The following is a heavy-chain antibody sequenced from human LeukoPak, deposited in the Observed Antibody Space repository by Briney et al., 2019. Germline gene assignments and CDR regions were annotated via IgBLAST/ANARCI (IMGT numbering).Heavy chain of an antibody. J-gene: IGHJ4*02. CDR2: ASGSGEST. V-gene: IGHV3-NL1*01. D-gene: IGHD3-22*01. CDR3: ASGASYYYDSRGSPGDY. Sequence: GGSLRLSCAASEFTFRTYGMHWVRQAPGKGLEWVCGASGSGESTHYADSVKGRFTISRDNSKNTLYLQMNSLRAEDTAVYYCASGASYYYDSRGSPGDYWGQGTLVTVSS. CDR1: EFTFRTYG.